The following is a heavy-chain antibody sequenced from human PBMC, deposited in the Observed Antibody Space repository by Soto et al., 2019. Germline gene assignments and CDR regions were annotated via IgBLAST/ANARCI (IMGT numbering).Heavy chain of an antibody. CDR3: AGPPYSYGPTYYYYGMDV. Sequence: SGGSLRLSCAASGFTFSSSTMNWVRQGPGKGLEWVSYISVSGSTIHYADSVKGRFTISRDNAKNSLYLQMNSLRAEDTAVYYCAGPPYSYGPTYYYYGMDVWGQGTTVTVSS. D-gene: IGHD5-18*01. CDR2: ISVSGSTI. V-gene: IGHV3-48*01. CDR1: GFTFSSST. J-gene: IGHJ6*02.